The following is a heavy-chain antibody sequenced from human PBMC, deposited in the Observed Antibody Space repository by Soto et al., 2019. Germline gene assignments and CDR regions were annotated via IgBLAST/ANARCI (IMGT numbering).Heavy chain of an antibody. J-gene: IGHJ4*02. V-gene: IGHV1-18*04. CDR2: ISAYNGNT. CDR1: GYAFTSYG. Sequence: ASVKVSCKASGYAFTSYGISWVRQAPGQGLEWMGWISAYNGNTNYAQKLQGRVTMTTDTSTSTAYMELRSLRSDDTAVYYCASDAPLPGTTPFVDYWGQGTLVTVSS. D-gene: IGHD1-1*01. CDR3: ASDAPLPGTTPFVDY.